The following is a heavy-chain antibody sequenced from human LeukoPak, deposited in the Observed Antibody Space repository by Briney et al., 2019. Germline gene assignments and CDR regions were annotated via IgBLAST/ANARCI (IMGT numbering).Heavy chain of an antibody. Sequence: GESLKISCKGSGYSFTSYWIGWVRQMPGKGLEWMGIIYPGDSDTRYSPSFQGQVTISADKSIGTAYLQWSSLKASDTAMYYCARLSSTTVTTSEGMDVWGQGTTVTVSS. V-gene: IGHV5-51*01. CDR1: GYSFTSYW. CDR2: IYPGDSDT. J-gene: IGHJ6*02. CDR3: ARLSSTTVTTSEGMDV. D-gene: IGHD4-11*01.